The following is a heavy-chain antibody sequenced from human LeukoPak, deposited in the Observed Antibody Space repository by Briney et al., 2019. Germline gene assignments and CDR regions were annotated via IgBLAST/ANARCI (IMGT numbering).Heavy chain of an antibody. D-gene: IGHD5-24*01. J-gene: IGHJ4*02. V-gene: IGHV1-46*01. CDR1: GYTFTSYY. CDR3: ATRRDGYHF. CDR2: INPSGGST. Sequence: ASVKVSCKASGYTFTSYYMHWVRQAPGQGLEWMGIINPSGGSTSYAQKFQGRVTMTEDTSTDTAYMELSSLRSEDTAVYYCATRRDGYHFWGQGTLVTVSS.